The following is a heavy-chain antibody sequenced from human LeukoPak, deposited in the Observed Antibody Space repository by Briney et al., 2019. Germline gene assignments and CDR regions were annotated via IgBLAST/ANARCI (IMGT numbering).Heavy chain of an antibody. Sequence: SVKVSCKASGGTFSSYAISWVRQAPGQGLEWMGGIIPIFGTANYAQKFQGRVTITADESTSTAYMELSSLRSEDTAVYYCASQGAVVVPAAHPPSYYYYMDVWGKGTTVTISS. CDR2: IIPIFGTA. J-gene: IGHJ6*03. CDR1: GGTFSSYA. CDR3: ASQGAVVVPAAHPPSYYYYMDV. D-gene: IGHD2-2*01. V-gene: IGHV1-69*13.